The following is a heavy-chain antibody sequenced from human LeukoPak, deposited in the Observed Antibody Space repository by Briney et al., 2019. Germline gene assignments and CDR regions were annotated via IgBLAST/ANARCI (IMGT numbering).Heavy chain of an antibody. CDR2: INHSGST. J-gene: IGHJ4*02. V-gene: IGHV4-34*01. CDR1: GGSFSGYY. Sequence: PSETLSLTCTVSGGSFSGYYWSWIRQPPGKGLEWIGEINHSGSTNYNPSLKSRVTISVDTSKNQFSLKLSSVTAADTAVDYCASESRAAAVDYWGQGTLVTVSS. CDR3: ASESRAAAVDY.